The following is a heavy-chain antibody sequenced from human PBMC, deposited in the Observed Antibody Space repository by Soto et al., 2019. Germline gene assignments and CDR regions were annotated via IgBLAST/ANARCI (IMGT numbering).Heavy chain of an antibody. J-gene: IGHJ5*01. V-gene: IGHV3-48*02. Sequence: GSLRLSCAASGFTFSKYNMNWVRQAPGKGLEWISDSGNGGRSISYAASGEGRFTTSKDNAKISLYLQMTSLTDAATAIYYRAKEGSSGWFLDSWGQGTLVTVSS. CDR1: GFTFSKYN. CDR3: AKEGSSGWFLDS. D-gene: IGHD6-19*01. CDR2: SGNGGRSI.